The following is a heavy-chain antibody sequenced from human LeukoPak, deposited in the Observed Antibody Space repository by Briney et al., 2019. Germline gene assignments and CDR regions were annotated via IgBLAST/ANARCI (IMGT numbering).Heavy chain of an antibody. CDR1: GYTFTTYD. D-gene: IGHD6-13*01. J-gene: IGHJ4*02. V-gene: IGHV1-8*01. CDR3: ARIAAPGNRRLNF. CDR2: INPNSGNT. Sequence: ASVKVSCEASGYTFTTYDINWVRQAAGQGLEWMGWINPNSGNTGNAQKFQGRVTMTRNTSISTAYMELTSPTSEDTAVYFCARIAAPGNRRLNFWGQGTLVTVSS.